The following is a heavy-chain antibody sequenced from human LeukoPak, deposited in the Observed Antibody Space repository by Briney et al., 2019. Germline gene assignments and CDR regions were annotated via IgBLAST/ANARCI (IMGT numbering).Heavy chain of an antibody. CDR3: ARNRAKVFPAVY. CDR1: GFTFSNYW. D-gene: IGHD2-2*01. J-gene: IGHJ4*02. Sequence: GGSLRFSCAASGFTFSNYWMSWVRQAPGKGLEWVANINEDASRTFYVDSVKGRFTIYLDNAKSSVYLQMDSLSADDSAVYYFARNRAKVFPAVYWGQGTLVTVSS. CDR2: INEDASRT. V-gene: IGHV3-7*01.